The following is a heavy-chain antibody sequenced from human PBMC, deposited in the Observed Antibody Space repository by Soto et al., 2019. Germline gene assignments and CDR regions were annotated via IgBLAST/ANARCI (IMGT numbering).Heavy chain of an antibody. Sequence: QITLEESGPTLVKPTQTLTLTCTFSGFSFSASALGVGWIRQPPGKALEWLAFTYWNDQDRYSTSLKSRLTITKDTSKNQVVLTMTNVDPVDTAIYFCVHTTRYLAAPNVGYWYFDLWAVAPWSLSPQ. CDR3: VHTTRYLAAPNVGYWYFDL. V-gene: IGHV2-5*01. J-gene: IGHJ2*01. CDR1: GFSFSASALG. CDR2: TYWNDQD. D-gene: IGHD6-25*01.